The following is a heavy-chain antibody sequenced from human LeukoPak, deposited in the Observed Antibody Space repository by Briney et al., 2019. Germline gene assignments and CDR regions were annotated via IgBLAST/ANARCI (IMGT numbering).Heavy chain of an antibody. V-gene: IGHV5-51*01. CDR1: GYTFTSYW. J-gene: IGHJ5*01. CDR3: ARGGSGWSFYS. D-gene: IGHD6-19*01. CDR2: IYPSDSDT. Sequence: GESLKISCKASGYTFTSYWIGWVRQMPGKGPEWMGLIYPSDSDTRYSPSFQGQVTISADKSTSTAYLQWSSLKASDTAMYYCARGGSGWSFYSWGQGTLVTVSS.